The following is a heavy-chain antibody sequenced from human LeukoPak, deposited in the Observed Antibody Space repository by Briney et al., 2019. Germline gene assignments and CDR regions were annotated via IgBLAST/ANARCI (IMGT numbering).Heavy chain of an antibody. Sequence: GGSLRLSCAASGFTFSDAWMSWVRQAPGEGLEWVSGISASGGTTYYADSVKGRFTISRDNSKNTLSLQMDSLRGDDTAAYYCARSLDTTGYYFGYWGQGALVTVSS. CDR2: ISASGGTT. J-gene: IGHJ4*02. V-gene: IGHV3-23*01. D-gene: IGHD3-22*01. CDR1: GFTFSDAW. CDR3: ARSLDTTGYYFGY.